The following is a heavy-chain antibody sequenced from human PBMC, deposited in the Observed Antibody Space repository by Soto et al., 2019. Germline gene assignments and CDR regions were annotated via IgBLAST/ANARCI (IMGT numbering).Heavy chain of an antibody. D-gene: IGHD1-26*01. J-gene: IGHJ5*02. CDR1: GFTFSDYY. CDR3: ARVRGGYYPPGS. V-gene: IGHV3-11*01. CDR2: ISSSGTTI. Sequence: QVQLVESGGGLVKPGGSLRLSCAASGFTFSDYYMSWIRQAPGKGLEWLAYISSSGTTIYYADSVQGRFTVSRDNAKNSLYLQMNSLRAEDTAVYSCARVRGGYYPPGSWGQGTLVTVSS.